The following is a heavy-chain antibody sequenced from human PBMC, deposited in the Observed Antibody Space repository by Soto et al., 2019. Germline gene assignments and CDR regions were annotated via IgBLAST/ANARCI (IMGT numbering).Heavy chain of an antibody. CDR3: ARGTPSSYYAMDV. CDR1: GFTVSSSY. D-gene: IGHD2-15*01. V-gene: IGHV3-66*01. Sequence: VGSLRLSCAASGFTVSSSYMSWVRQAPGKGLEWVSVIYGGGSTYYADSVKGRFTISRDNSKNTLYLQMNSLRVEDTAVYYCARGTPSSYYAMDVWGQGTTVTVSS. CDR2: IYGGGST. J-gene: IGHJ6*02.